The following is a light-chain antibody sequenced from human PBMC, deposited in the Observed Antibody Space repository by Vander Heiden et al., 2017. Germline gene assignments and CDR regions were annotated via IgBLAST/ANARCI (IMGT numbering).Light chain of an antibody. Sequence: QSALTQPRSVSGSPGQSVTISCTGTSSDVGGYKHVSWYQQHTGKAPKLMIYDVSKRPSGVPDRFSGSKSGNTASLTISGLQAEDEADYYCCSDAGTDLWVVGTGTKVTVL. CDR3: CSDAGTDLWV. CDR1: SSDVGGYKH. V-gene: IGLV2-11*01. CDR2: DVS. J-gene: IGLJ1*01.